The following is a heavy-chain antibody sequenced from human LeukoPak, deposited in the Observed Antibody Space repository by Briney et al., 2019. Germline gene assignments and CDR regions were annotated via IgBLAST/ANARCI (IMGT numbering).Heavy chain of an antibody. V-gene: IGHV1-46*01. CDR2: IDPSGGST. D-gene: IGHD6-13*01. CDR3: VRDNTAAGPFDF. CDR1: GYTFTSYY. Sequence: ASVKVSCKASGYTFTSYYMHWVRQAPGQGLEWMGIIDPSGGSTSYAQKFQGRVTMTRDTSTSTVYMELSSLRSEDTAVNYCVRDNTAAGPFDFWGQGTLVTVSS. J-gene: IGHJ4*02.